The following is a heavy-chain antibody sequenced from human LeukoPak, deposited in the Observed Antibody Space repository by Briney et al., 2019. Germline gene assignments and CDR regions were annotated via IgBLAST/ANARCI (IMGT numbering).Heavy chain of an antibody. J-gene: IGHJ4*02. CDR2: INWNGGST. V-gene: IGHV3-20*04. CDR3: ARDSFITMIVGTPDY. CDR1: GFTFDDYG. Sequence: PGGSLRLSCAASGFTFDDYGMSWVRQAPGKGLEWVSGINWNGGSTDYADSVKGRFTISRDNAKNSLYLQMNSLRAEDTAVYYCARDSFITMIVGTPDYWGQGTLVTVSS. D-gene: IGHD3-22*01.